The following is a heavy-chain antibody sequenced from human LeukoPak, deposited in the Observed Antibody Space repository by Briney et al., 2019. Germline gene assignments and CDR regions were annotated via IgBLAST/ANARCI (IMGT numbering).Heavy chain of an antibody. CDR3: ARDLWDIVVAGVDTAMGIFDY. V-gene: IGHV1-3*01. CDR2: INAGNGNT. Sequence: ASVKVSCKASGYTFTSYAMHWVRQAPGQRLEWMGWINAGNGNTKYLQKFQGRVTITRDTSASTAYMELSSLRSEDTAVYYCARDLWDIVVAGVDTAMGIFDYWGQGTPVSVSS. D-gene: IGHD5-18*01. J-gene: IGHJ4*02. CDR1: GYTFTSYA.